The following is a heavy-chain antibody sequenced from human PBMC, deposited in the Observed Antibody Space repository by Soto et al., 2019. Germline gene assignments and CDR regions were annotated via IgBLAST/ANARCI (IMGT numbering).Heavy chain of an antibody. CDR2: ISSTGRTI. D-gene: IGHD6-19*01. J-gene: IGHJ4*02. V-gene: IGHV3-11*01. CDR3: ARSYSSGWEFDY. CDR1: GFTFSNYY. Sequence: GGSLRLSCAVFGFTFSNYYMSWIRQAPGKGLEWVSYISSTGRTIYYADSVKGRFTVSRDNAQNSLSLKLNSLRVEDTAVYYCARSYSSGWEFDYWGQGTQVTVSS.